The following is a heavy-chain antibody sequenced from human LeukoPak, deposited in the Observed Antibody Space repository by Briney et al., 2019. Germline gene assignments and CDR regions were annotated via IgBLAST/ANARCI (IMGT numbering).Heavy chain of an antibody. D-gene: IGHD3-22*01. V-gene: IGHV1-2*02. J-gene: IGHJ3*02. CDR2: INPNSGGT. CDR1: GYTFTSYY. CDR3: AREGLGFYYDSSGYWTPHAFDI. Sequence: GASVKVSCKASGYTFTSYYMHWVRQAPGQGLEWMGWINPNSGGTNYAQKFQGRVTMTRDTSISTAYMELSGLRSDDTAVYYCAREGLGFYYDSSGYWTPHAFDIWGQGTMVTVSS.